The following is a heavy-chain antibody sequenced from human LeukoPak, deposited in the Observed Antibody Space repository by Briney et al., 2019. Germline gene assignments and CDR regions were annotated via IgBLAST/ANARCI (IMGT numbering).Heavy chain of an antibody. CDR1: GGSISSYY. CDR3: ARQADDSSSSLVYFDY. J-gene: IGHJ4*02. CDR2: IYNSGST. D-gene: IGHD6-6*01. Sequence: SATLSLTCTVSGGSISSYYWSWIRQPPGKGLEWIGYIYNSGSTNCNPSLKSRVTISADTSKNQFSLKLSSVTAADTAVYYCARQADDSSSSLVYFDYWGQGTLVTVSS. V-gene: IGHV4-59*08.